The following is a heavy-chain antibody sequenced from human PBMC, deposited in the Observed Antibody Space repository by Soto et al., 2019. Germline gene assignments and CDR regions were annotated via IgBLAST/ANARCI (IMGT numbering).Heavy chain of an antibody. CDR1: GFTVSSNY. CDR2: IRSKAYGGTT. Sequence: EVQLVETGGGLIQPGGSLRLSCAASGFTVSSNYMSWFRQAPGKGLEWVGFIRSKAYGGTTEYAASVKGRFTISRDDSKSIAYLQMNSLKTEDTAVYYCSLYDYGDYWGQGTLVTVSS. CDR3: SLYDYGDY. J-gene: IGHJ4*02. D-gene: IGHD2-8*01. V-gene: IGHV3-49*03.